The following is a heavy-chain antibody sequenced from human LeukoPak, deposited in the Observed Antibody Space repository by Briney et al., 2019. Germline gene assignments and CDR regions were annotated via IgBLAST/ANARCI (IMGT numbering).Heavy chain of an antibody. D-gene: IGHD1-1*01. CDR2: INPNSGGT. J-gene: IGHJ4*02. CDR3: ARVWVSTGTPRSY. V-gene: IGHV1-2*02. CDR1: GYTFTGYY. Sequence: GASVKVSCKASGYTFTGYYMHWVRQAPGQGLEWMGWINPNSGGTNYAQKFQGRVTMTRDTSISTAYMELSRLRSDDTAVYYCARVWVSTGTPRSYWGQGTLVTVSS.